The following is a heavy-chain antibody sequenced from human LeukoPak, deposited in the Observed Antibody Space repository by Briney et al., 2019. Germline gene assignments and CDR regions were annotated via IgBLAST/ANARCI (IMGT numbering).Heavy chain of an antibody. J-gene: IGHJ4*02. CDR1: GFTFSSYW. Sequence: GGSLRLSCAASGFTFSSYWMSWVRQSPGKGLEWVANIKPDGSEKYFMDSVKGRFTISRDNSKSTLYLQMNSLRAEDTAVYYCAKVRSGWSPFDYWGQGTLVTVSS. V-gene: IGHV3-7*03. D-gene: IGHD6-19*01. CDR3: AKVRSGWSPFDY. CDR2: IKPDGSEK.